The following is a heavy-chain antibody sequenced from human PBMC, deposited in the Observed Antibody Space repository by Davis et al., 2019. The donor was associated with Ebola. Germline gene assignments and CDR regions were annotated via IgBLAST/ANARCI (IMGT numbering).Heavy chain of an antibody. V-gene: IGHV3-15*01. D-gene: IGHD4-11*01. CDR2: IKTKPDGGTT. Sequence: PGGSLRLSCAASGFTFRNAWMSWVRQAPGKGLEWVGHIKTKPDGGTTDYAAPVKGRFTISRDDSKDTLYLQMNSLKTDDTAVYYCTTSTVTTSFYYYYGMDVWGQGTTVTVSS. J-gene: IGHJ6*02. CDR3: TTSTVTTSFYYYYGMDV. CDR1: GFTFRNAW.